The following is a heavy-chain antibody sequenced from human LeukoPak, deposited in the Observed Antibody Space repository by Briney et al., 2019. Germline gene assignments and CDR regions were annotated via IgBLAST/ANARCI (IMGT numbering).Heavy chain of an antibody. CDR3: AKSRGYSYGLPYYFDY. V-gene: IGHV3-23*01. CDR2: ISGSGGST. CDR1: GFTFSSYA. Sequence: GGSLRLSCAASGFTFSSYAMSWVRQAPGKGLERVSAISGSGGSTYYADSVKGRFTISRDNSKNTLYLQMNSLRAEDTAVYYCAKSRGYSYGLPYYFDYWGQGTLVTVSS. J-gene: IGHJ4*02. D-gene: IGHD5-18*01.